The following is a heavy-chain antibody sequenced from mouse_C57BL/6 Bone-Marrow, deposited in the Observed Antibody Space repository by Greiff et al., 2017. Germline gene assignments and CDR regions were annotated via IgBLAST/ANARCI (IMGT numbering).Heavy chain of an antibody. CDR1: GYTFTSYW. CDR3: ARDGDGNFDY. CDR2: IDPSDSYT. V-gene: IGHV1-50*01. D-gene: IGHD3-3*01. J-gene: IGHJ2*01. Sequence: QVQLQQPGAELVKPGASVKLSCKASGYTFTSYWMQWVKQRTGQGLEWIGEIDPSDSYTNYNQKFKGKATLTVDTSSSTAYMQLSSLTSEDSAVYYCARDGDGNFDYWGQGTTLTVSS.